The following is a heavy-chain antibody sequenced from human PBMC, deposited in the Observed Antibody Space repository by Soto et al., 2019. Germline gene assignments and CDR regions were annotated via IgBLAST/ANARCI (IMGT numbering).Heavy chain of an antibody. V-gene: IGHV3-21*01. D-gene: IGHD2-8*01. CDR2: ISSSSSYI. CDR1: GDTLSRGA. J-gene: IGHJ3*02. CDR3: FFFLMI. Sequence: LGRAVSGDTLSRGAMRLARLALEKKMEWVSSISSSSSYIYYADSVKGRFTISRDNAKNSLYLQMNSLRAEDTAVYYCFFFLMIRG.